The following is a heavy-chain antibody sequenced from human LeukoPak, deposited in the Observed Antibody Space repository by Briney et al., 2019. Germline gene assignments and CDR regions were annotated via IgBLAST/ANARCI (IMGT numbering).Heavy chain of an antibody. Sequence: SETLSLTRTVSGGSISSYYWSWIRQPPGKGLEWIGYIYYSGSTNYNPSLKSRVTISVDTSKNQFSLKLSSVTAADTAVYYCASYDFWSGSTDAFDIWGQGTMVTVSS. CDR2: IYYSGST. V-gene: IGHV4-59*08. CDR1: GGSISSYY. J-gene: IGHJ3*02. CDR3: ASYDFWSGSTDAFDI. D-gene: IGHD3-3*01.